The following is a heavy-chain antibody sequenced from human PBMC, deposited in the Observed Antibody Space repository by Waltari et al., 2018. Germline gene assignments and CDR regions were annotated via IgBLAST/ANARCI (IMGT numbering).Heavy chain of an antibody. CDR1: RFSFSNYD. V-gene: IGHV3-23*01. Sequence: VQLLESGGGLVQPGGSLRLSWAASRFSFSNYDMDWVREAPGKGLEWVSGIRNSGGNTYYGDSVKGRFAISRDNSRNTLHLQMNGLRAEDTAIYYCTSWRVVAGTGWFDSWGQGTLVTVSS. D-gene: IGHD2-15*01. J-gene: IGHJ5*01. CDR3: TSWRVVAGTGWFDS. CDR2: IRNSGGNT.